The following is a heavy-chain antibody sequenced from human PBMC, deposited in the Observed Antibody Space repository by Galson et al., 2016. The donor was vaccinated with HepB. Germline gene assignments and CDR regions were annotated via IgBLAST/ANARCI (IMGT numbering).Heavy chain of an antibody. V-gene: IGHV3-7*01. CDR3: GRDVDY. J-gene: IGHJ4*02. CDR1: GFTFSTYW. Sequence: SLRLSCAGSGFTFSTYWMMWVRQAPGKGLEWVANINQDGSEKNYVASVRGRFTISRDSAKNSLYLQMNSLRAEDTAVYYCGRDVDYWGQGTLVTVSS. CDR2: INQDGSEK.